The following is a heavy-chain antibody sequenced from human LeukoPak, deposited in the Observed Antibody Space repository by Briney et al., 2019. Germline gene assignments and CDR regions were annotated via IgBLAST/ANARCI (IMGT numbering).Heavy chain of an antibody. CDR1: GFTFNSYA. Sequence: GGSLRLSCAASGFTFNSYAMHWVRQAPGKGLEWVAVISYDGSNKYYADSVKGRFTISRDNSKNTLYLQMNSLRAEDTAVYYCARPSHRYYYYGMDVWGQGTTVTVSS. J-gene: IGHJ6*02. V-gene: IGHV3-30-3*01. CDR3: ARPSHRYYYYGMDV. CDR2: ISYDGSNK.